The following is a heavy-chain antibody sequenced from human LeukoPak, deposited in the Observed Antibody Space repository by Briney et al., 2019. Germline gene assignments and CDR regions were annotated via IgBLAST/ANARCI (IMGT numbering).Heavy chain of an antibody. V-gene: IGHV4-4*07. D-gene: IGHD4-17*01. CDR2: IYSSGRT. CDR3: ARAYGDLYFVH. CDR1: GGSIITYY. Sequence: SETVSLTCTVSGGSIITYYWSWIGQPAGKGLEWIGRIYSSGRTNYHPSLESRVTMSVDTSKNQFSLNLTSVTAADTAVYYCARAYGDLYFVHWGQGNLVTVSS. J-gene: IGHJ4*02.